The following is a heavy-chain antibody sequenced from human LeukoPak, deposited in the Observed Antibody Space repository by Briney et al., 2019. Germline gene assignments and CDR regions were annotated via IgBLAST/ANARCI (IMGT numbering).Heavy chain of an antibody. CDR3: ASRPISGGGYDMNYYYHYMDV. Sequence: ASVRVSCKASGYTFSIYGFSWVRQAPGQGLEWMGWISAYNGNTNYAQKFQGRVTMTTDASTSTAHMELRSLRSDDTAVYYCASRPISGGGYDMNYYYHYMDVWGKGTTVTVSS. J-gene: IGHJ6*03. CDR2: ISAYNGNT. CDR1: GYTFSIYG. V-gene: IGHV1-18*01. D-gene: IGHD5-12*01.